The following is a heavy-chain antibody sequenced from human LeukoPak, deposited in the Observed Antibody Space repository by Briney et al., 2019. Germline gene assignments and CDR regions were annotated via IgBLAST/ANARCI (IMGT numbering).Heavy chain of an antibody. V-gene: IGHV3-21*04. D-gene: IGHD5-12*01. Sequence: PGGSLRLSCAASGFTFSSYSMNWVRQAPGKGLGWVSSISSSSSYIYYADSVKGRFTISRDNSKNTVYLQMNSLRPEDTAMYYCAREGGYVFDYWGQGTLVTVSS. CDR3: AREGGYVFDY. CDR1: GFTFSSYS. CDR2: ISSSSSYI. J-gene: IGHJ4*02.